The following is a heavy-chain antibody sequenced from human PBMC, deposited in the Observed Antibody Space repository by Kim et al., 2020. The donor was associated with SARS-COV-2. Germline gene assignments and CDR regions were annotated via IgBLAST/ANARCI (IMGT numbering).Heavy chain of an antibody. D-gene: IGHD3-10*01. V-gene: IGHV3-15*01. J-gene: IGHJ4*02. CDR3: TTGVFNY. CDR2: DGGTT. Sequence: DGGTTDYAAPVKGRFTISRDDSKNTLYLQMNSLKTEDTAVYYCTTGVFNYWGQGTLVTVSS.